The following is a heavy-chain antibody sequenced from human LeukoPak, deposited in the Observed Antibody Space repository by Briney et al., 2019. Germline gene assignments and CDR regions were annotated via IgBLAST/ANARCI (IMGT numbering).Heavy chain of an antibody. J-gene: IGHJ5*02. D-gene: IGHD1-26*01. V-gene: IGHV3-72*01. CDR1: GFNFSDHY. CDR2: TRTKANSYTT. CDR3: ARVSWSYSDQ. Sequence: GWSLRLPCAASGFNFSDHYMDWVRQAPGKGLEWVGRTRTKANSYTTEYAASVKDRFTISRDDSKNSLYLQMYSLKAEDTAVYYCARVSWSYSDQWGQGTQVTVSS.